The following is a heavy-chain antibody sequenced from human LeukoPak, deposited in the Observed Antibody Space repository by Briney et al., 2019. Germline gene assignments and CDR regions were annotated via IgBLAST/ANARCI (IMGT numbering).Heavy chain of an antibody. J-gene: IGHJ5*02. Sequence: GASVKVSCKASGGTFSSYAISWVRQAPGQGLEWMGGIIPIFGTANYAQKFQGRVTITADESTSTAYMELSGLRSEDTAVYYCASGATVTNWFDPWGQGTLVTVSS. CDR3: ASGATVTNWFDP. D-gene: IGHD4-17*01. CDR1: GGTFSSYA. V-gene: IGHV1-69*01. CDR2: IIPIFGTA.